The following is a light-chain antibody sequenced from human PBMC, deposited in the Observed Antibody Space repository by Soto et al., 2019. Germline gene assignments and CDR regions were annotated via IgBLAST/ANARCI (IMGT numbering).Light chain of an antibody. V-gene: IGLV2-14*03. Sequence: QSVLTQPASVSGSPGQSITISCTGTSSDVGAYDFVSWYQQHPDKAPKLMIYEVSNRPSGVSHRFSGSKSVNTATLTISGLQAEEEADYYCSSYTTSSTRVFGTGTKVTVL. J-gene: IGLJ1*01. CDR3: SSYTTSSTRV. CDR1: SSDVGAYDF. CDR2: EVS.